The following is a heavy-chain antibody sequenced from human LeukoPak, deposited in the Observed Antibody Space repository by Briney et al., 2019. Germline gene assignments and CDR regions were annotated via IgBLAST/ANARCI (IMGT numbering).Heavy chain of an antibody. V-gene: IGHV3-33*01. D-gene: IGHD3-22*01. CDR1: GFTFSSYD. CDR3: ARAAGYDSSGYYYDYFDY. CDR2: IWYDGSNK. Sequence: AGGSLRLSCAASGFTFSSYDMHWVRQAPGKGLEWVAVIWYDGSNKYYADSVKGRFTISRDNSKNTLYLQMNSLRAEDTAVYYCARAAGYDSSGYYYDYFDYWGQGTLVTVSS. J-gene: IGHJ4*02.